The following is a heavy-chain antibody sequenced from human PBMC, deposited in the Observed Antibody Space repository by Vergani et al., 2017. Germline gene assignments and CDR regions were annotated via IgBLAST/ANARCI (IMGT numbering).Heavy chain of an antibody. J-gene: IGHJ6*02. CDR3: ARDPHIAVAGIAKYGMDV. D-gene: IGHD6-19*01. CDR1: GYTFTSYG. V-gene: IGHV1-18*01. CDR2: ISAYNGNT. Sequence: QVQLVQSGAEVKKPGASVKVSCKASGYTFTSYGISWVRQAPGQGLEWMGWISAYNGNTNYAQKLQGRVTMTTDTSTSTAYMELRSLRSDDPAVYYCARDPHIAVAGIAKYGMDVWGQGTTVTVSS.